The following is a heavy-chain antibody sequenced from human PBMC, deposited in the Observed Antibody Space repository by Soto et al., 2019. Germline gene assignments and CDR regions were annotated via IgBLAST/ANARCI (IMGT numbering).Heavy chain of an antibody. D-gene: IGHD3-3*01. CDR2: IIPIFGTA. CDR3: ARTVRNVDFWSGYPNYYYYGMDF. J-gene: IGHJ6*02. CDR1: GGTFSSYA. V-gene: IGHV1-69*18. Sequence: QVQLVQSGAEVKKPGSSVKVSCKASGGTFSSYAISWVRQAPGQGLEWLGNIIPIFGTANYAQKFQGRVTITADESTSTAYMELSSLRSEATAVYYCARTVRNVDFWSGYPNYYYYGMDFWGQGTTVTVSS.